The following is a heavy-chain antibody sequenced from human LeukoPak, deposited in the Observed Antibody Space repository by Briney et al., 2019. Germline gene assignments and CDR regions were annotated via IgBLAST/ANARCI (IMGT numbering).Heavy chain of an antibody. D-gene: IGHD4-11*01. CDR1: GGSFSGYY. Sequence: SETLSLTCAVYGGSFSGYYWSWIRQPPGKGLEWIGEINHSGSTNYNPSLKSRVTISVDTSKNQFSLKLSSVTAADTAVYYCARTATTAYFDYWGQGTLVTVSS. CDR3: ARTATTAYFDY. CDR2: INHSGST. J-gene: IGHJ4*02. V-gene: IGHV4-34*01.